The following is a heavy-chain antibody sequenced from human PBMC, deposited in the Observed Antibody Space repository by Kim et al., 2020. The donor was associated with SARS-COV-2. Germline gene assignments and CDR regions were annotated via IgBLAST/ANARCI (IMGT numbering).Heavy chain of an antibody. CDR3: ARADYSNPTYVYYFDF. Sequence: QKFQGRVTLTTDTSTSTAYMELRGLRSDDTAVYYCARADYSNPTYVYYFDFWGQGTLVTVSS. J-gene: IGHJ4*02. V-gene: IGHV1-18*01. D-gene: IGHD4-4*01.